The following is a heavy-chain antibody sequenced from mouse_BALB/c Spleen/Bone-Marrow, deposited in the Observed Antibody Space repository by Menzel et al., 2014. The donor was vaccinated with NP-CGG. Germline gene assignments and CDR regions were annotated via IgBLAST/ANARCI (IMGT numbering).Heavy chain of an antibody. Sequence: VQLQQSGAELVKPGASVKLSCTASGFNIKDTYMHWVKQRPEQGLEWIGRMDPANGNTKYDPKFQGKATITADTSSNTAYLQLSSLTSVDTVVYYCAMFYYGSSLFAYWGQGTLVTVSA. V-gene: IGHV14-3*02. CDR2: MDPANGNT. D-gene: IGHD1-1*01. CDR3: AMFYYGSSLFAY. CDR1: GFNIKDTY. J-gene: IGHJ3*01.